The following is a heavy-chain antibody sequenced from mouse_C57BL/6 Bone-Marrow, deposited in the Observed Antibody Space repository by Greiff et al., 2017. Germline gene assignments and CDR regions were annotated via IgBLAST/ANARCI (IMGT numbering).Heavy chain of an antibody. CDR1: GFNIKDYY. D-gene: IGHD2-12*01. CDR2: IDPEDGDT. J-gene: IGHJ3*01. Sequence: VQLKQSGAELVRPGASVKLSCTASGFNIKDYYMHWVKQRPEQGLEWIGGIDPEDGDTEYAPKFQGKATMTADTASNTAYLQLSSLTSADTAVYYCTTDYSYPFAYWGQGTLVTVSA. CDR3: TTDYSYPFAY. V-gene: IGHV14-1*01.